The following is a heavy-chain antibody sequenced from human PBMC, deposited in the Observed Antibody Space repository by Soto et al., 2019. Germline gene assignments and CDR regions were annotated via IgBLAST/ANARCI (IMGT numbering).Heavy chain of an antibody. D-gene: IGHD6-19*01. Sequence: QVQLVQSGAEVKKPGSSVKVSCKASGGTFSSYAISWVRQAPGQGLEWMGGLIPIFGTANYAQKFQGRVTITADKSTSTAYMERSSLRSEDTAVYYCASRGEGIAVAGVDYWGQGTLVTVSS. CDR3: ASRGEGIAVAGVDY. CDR1: GGTFSSYA. J-gene: IGHJ4*02. CDR2: LIPIFGTA. V-gene: IGHV1-69*06.